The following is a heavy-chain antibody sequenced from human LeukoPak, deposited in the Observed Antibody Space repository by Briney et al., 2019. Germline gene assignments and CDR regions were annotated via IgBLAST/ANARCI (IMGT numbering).Heavy chain of an antibody. V-gene: IGHV3-66*01. CDR2: IYSGGST. D-gene: IGHD6-13*01. CDR3: ARDAIAAAGPTTDY. CDR1: GFTFSSYS. J-gene: IGHJ4*02. Sequence: GGSLRLSCAASGFTFSSYSMNWVRQAPGKGLEWVSVIYSGGSTYYADSVKGRFTISRDNSKNTLYLQMNSLRAEDTAVYYCARDAIAAAGPTTDYWGQGTLVTVSS.